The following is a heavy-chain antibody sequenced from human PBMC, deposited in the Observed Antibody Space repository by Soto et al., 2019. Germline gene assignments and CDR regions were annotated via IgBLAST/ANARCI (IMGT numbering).Heavy chain of an antibody. D-gene: IGHD6-19*01. CDR1: GDSVSSPYY. CDR3: ARSAGWYAVHS. Sequence: QVQLQESGPGLVKPSGTLSLTCAVSGDSVSSPYYWCWVRQPPGKGLEWIGEVFHTGTPSYNPSLRXGVPTSMDKSINQFSLDLSSVTAADTAVYYCARSAGWYAVHSWGPGTLVIVSS. CDR2: VFHTGTP. J-gene: IGHJ4*02. V-gene: IGHV4-4*02.